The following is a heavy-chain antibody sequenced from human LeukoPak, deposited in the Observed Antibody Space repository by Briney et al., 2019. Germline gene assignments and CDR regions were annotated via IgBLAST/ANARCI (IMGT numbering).Heavy chain of an antibody. V-gene: IGHV3-23*01. D-gene: IGHD2-2*01. CDR2: ISGSGDTT. J-gene: IGHJ5*01. CDR3: AKDIVVVPAASNWFDS. Sequence: GGSLRLSCAGSGFIFSTYAMTWVRQAPGKGLEWVSGISGSGDTTYYADSVKGRFTISRDNSKNTLYLQMNSLRAEDTAVYYCAKDIVVVPAASNWFDSWGQGTLVTVSS. CDR1: GFIFSTYA.